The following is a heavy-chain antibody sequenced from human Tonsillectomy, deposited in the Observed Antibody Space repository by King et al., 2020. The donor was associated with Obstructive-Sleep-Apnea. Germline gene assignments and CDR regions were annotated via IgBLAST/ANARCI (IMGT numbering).Heavy chain of an antibody. CDR1: GGSISSYY. V-gene: IGHV4-59*01. Sequence: VQLQESGPGLVKPSETLSLTCTVSGGSISSYYWSWIRPPPGKGLEWIGYIYYSGSTNYNPSLKSRVTISVDTSKNQFSLKLSSVTAADTAVYYCARVGEDCSSTSCYADYWGQGTLVTVSS. CDR2: IYYSGST. D-gene: IGHD2-2*01. CDR3: ARVGEDCSSTSCYADY. J-gene: IGHJ4*02.